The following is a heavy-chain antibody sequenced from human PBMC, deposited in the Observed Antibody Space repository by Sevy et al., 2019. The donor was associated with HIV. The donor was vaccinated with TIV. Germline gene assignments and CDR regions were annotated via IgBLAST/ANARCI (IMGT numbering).Heavy chain of an antibody. Sequence: GGSLRLSCAASGFSFSTYWMHWVRQAPGKGLEWVANIKQDESEKYYVDSAKGRFTISRDNAKNSVYLEMNSLRPEDTAIYYCAKGNSGSFDYWGQGTLVTVSS. CDR2: IKQDESEK. V-gene: IGHV3-7*01. D-gene: IGHD3-22*01. CDR1: GFSFSTYW. J-gene: IGHJ4*02. CDR3: AKGNSGSFDY.